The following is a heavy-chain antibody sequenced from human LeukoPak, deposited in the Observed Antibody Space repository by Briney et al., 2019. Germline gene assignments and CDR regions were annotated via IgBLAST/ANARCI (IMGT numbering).Heavy chain of an antibody. D-gene: IGHD3-22*01. CDR2: IYTSGST. V-gene: IGHV4-61*02. CDR3: ARGYYCDSSFDY. CDR1: GGSISSGSYY. Sequence: SQTLSLTCTVSGGSISSGSYYWSWIRQPAGKGLEWIGRIYTSGSTNYNPSLKSRVTISVDTSKNQFSLKLSSVTAADTAVYYCARGYYCDSSFDYWGQGTLVTASS. J-gene: IGHJ4*02.